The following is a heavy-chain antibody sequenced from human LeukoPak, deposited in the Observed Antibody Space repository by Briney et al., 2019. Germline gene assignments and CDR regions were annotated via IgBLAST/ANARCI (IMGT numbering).Heavy chain of an antibody. CDR3: ARDRDGDLIDY. V-gene: IGHV4-4*02. J-gene: IGHJ4*02. D-gene: IGHD4-17*01. CDR1: GGSISSSNW. CDR2: IYHSGST. Sequence: SETLSLTCAVSGGSISSSNWWSWARQPPGKGLEWIGEIYHSGSTNYNPSLKSRVTISVDKSKNQFSLKLSSVTAADTAVYYRARDRDGDLIDYWGQGTLVTVSS.